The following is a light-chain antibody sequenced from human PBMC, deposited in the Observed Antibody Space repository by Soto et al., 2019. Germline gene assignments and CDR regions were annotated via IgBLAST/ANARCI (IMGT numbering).Light chain of an antibody. Sequence: QSVLTQPASVSGSPGQSITISCTGTSSDVGSYNLVSWYQQHPGKAPKLMIYEGSKRPSGGSNRFSGSKSGTTASLTIFGLQAEDEADHSCCSYAGSSTYVFGTGTKVTVL. CDR1: SSDVGSYNL. J-gene: IGLJ1*01. CDR3: CSYAGSSTYV. V-gene: IGLV2-23*01. CDR2: EGS.